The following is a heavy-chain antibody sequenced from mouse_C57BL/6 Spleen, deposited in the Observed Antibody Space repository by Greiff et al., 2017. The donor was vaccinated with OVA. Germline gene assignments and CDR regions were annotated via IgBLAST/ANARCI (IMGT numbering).Heavy chain of an antibody. D-gene: IGHD1-1*01. Sequence: DVQLQESGAELVRPGASVKLSCTASGFNIKDDYMHWVKQRPEQGLEWIGWIDPENGDTEYASKFQGKATITADTSSNTAYLQLSSLTSEDTAVYYCTTGTTVVAQPRAFDVWGTGTTVTVSS. V-gene: IGHV14-4*01. CDR1: GFNIKDDY. J-gene: IGHJ1*03. CDR2: IDPENGDT. CDR3: TTGTTVVAQPRAFDV.